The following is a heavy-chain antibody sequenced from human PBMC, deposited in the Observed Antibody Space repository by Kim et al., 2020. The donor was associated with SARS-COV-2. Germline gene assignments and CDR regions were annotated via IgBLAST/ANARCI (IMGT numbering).Heavy chain of an antibody. J-gene: IGHJ6*02. CDR3: ARPVTMVRGDYYYGMDV. CDR2: IDPSDSYT. V-gene: IGHV5-10-1*01. Sequence: GESLKISCKGSGYSFTSYWISWVRQMPGKGLEWMGRIDPSDSYTNYSPSFQGHVTISADKSISTAYLQWSSLKASDTAMYYCARPVTMVRGDYYYGMDVWVQGTTVTVSS. D-gene: IGHD3-10*01. CDR1: GYSFTSYW.